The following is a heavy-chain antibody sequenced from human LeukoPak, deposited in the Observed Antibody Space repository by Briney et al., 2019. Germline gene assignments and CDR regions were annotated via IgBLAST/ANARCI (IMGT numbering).Heavy chain of an antibody. V-gene: IGHV4-39*01. D-gene: IGHD6-6*01. Sequence: GSLRLSCAASGFTFSSYAMSWVRQPPGKGLEWIGSIYYSGSTYYNPSLKSRVTISVDTSKNQFSLKLSSVTAADTAVYYCARPAIYSSSSFDYWGQGTLVTVSS. J-gene: IGHJ4*02. CDR2: IYYSGST. CDR1: GFTFSSYA. CDR3: ARPAIYSSSSFDY.